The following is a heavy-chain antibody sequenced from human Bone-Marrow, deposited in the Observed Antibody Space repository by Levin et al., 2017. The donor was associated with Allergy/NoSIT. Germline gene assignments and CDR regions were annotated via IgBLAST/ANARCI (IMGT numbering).Heavy chain of an antibody. CDR2: INPDNGGT. Sequence: PLASVKVSCKASGYTFTDYYVHWVRQAPGQGLEWMGWINPDNGGTFYAQKFQGRVTMTRDRSISTAYMDLSSLTSDDTAVYYCATRGHVEWLSSSFDYWGQGAPVTVSS. D-gene: IGHD3-3*01. V-gene: IGHV1-2*02. J-gene: IGHJ4*02. CDR1: GYTFTDYY. CDR3: ATRGHVEWLSSSFDY.